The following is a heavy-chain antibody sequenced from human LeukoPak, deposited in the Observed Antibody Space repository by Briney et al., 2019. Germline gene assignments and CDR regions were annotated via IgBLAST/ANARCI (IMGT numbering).Heavy chain of an antibody. D-gene: IGHD2-2*01. J-gene: IGHJ5*02. V-gene: IGHV1-2*02. Sequence: ASVKVSCKASGYTFTGYYMHWVRQAPGQGLEWMGWINPNSGGTNYAQKFQGRVTMTRDTSISTAYMELSRLRSDDTAVYYCARVSQLLEGSTNWFDPWGQGTLVTVSS. CDR3: ARVSQLLEGSTNWFDP. CDR1: GYTFTGYY. CDR2: INPNSGGT.